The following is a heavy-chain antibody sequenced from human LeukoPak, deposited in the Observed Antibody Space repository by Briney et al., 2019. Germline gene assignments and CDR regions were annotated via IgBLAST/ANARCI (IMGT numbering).Heavy chain of an antibody. CDR2: IYYSGST. V-gene: IGHV4-31*03. D-gene: IGHD5-12*01. Sequence: SETLSLTCTVSGGSISSGGYYWSWIRQHPGKGLEWIGYIYYSGSTYYNPSLKSRVTISVDTSKNQFSLKLSSVTAADTAVYYCARDRSGYGGIFGYWGQGTLVTVSS. CDR3: ARDRSGYGGIFGY. J-gene: IGHJ4*02. CDR1: GGSISSGGYY.